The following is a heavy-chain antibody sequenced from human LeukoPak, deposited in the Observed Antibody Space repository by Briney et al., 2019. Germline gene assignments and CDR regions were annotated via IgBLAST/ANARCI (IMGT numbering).Heavy chain of an antibody. D-gene: IGHD2-21*02. CDR3: ARDLAYCGGDCYDDY. V-gene: IGHV1-8*01. J-gene: IGHJ4*02. Sequence: ASVKVSCNASGYTFTSYDINWVRQATGHGLKWRGWMNPNSGNTGYAQKFQGRVTMTRNTSISTAYMELSSLRSEDTAVYYCARDLAYCGGDCYDDYWGQGTLVTVSS. CDR1: GYTFTSYD. CDR2: MNPNSGNT.